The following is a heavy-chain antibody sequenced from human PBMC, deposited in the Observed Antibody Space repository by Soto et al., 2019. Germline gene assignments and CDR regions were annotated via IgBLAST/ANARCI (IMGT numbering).Heavy chain of an antibody. CDR1: GYTFTRYD. J-gene: IGHJ6*03. CDR2: MNPNSGNT. CDR3: ARGAPGFYISSFSFTYYYYYYYMDV. Sequence: GASVKVSCKDSGYTFTRYDIKWVRQATGQGLEWMGWMNPNSGNTGYAQKFQGRGTMTRNTTISTAYMELSSVRSEDTAVYYCARGAPGFYISSFSFTYYYYYYYMDVCGKRTTVTVSS. V-gene: IGHV1-8*01. D-gene: IGHD6-13*01.